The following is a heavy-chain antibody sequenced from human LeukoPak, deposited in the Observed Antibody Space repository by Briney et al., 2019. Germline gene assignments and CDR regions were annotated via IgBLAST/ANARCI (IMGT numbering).Heavy chain of an antibody. Sequence: SETLSLTCTVSGGSISSSSYYWGWIRQPPGKGLEWIGSIYYSGSTYYNPSLKSRVTISVDTSKNQFSLKLSSVTAADTAVYYCARHIRYYDYVWGSYRYKWFDPWGQGTLVTVSS. D-gene: IGHD3-16*02. V-gene: IGHV4-39*01. CDR1: GGSISSSSYY. J-gene: IGHJ5*02. CDR3: ARHIRYYDYVWGSYRYKWFDP. CDR2: IYYSGST.